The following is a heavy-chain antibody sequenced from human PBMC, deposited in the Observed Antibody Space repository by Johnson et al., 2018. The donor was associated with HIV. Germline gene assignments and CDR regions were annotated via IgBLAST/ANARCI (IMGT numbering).Heavy chain of an antibody. CDR1: GFTFDDYA. D-gene: IGHD3-10*02. V-gene: IGHV3-9*01. CDR3: AKDLGDPMLEGHAFDI. J-gene: IGHJ3*02. Sequence: VQLVESGGGLVQPGRSLRLSCAASGFTFDDYAMHWVRHAPGKGLEWVSGIRWDSGSIVYADSVKGRFTISRDNAKNSLYLQMNSLRAEDTALYYCAKDLGDPMLEGHAFDIWGRGTMVTVSS. CDR2: IRWDSGSI.